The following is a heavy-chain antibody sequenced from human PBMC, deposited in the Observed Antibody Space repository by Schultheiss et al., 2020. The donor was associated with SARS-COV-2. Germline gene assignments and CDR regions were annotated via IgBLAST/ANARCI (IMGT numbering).Heavy chain of an antibody. D-gene: IGHD3-3*01. V-gene: IGHV4-31*11. Sequence: SETLSLTCAVSGGSISSGGYSWSWIRQHPGKGLEWIGYIYYSGSTYYNPSLKSRVTISVDTSKNQFSLKLSSVTAADTAVYYCARQPRSTTIFGVVMHFDYWGQGTLVTVSS. CDR2: IYYSGST. CDR1: GGSISSGGYS. CDR3: ARQPRSTTIFGVVMHFDY. J-gene: IGHJ4*02.